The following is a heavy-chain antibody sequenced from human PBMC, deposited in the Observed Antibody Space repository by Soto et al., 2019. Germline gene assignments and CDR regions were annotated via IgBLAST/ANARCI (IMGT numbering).Heavy chain of an antibody. CDR2: ARDKGNSYTT. V-gene: IGHV3-72*01. Sequence: GGSLRVSCAASGFTFSDHYMDWVRQSPGKGLEWVGRARDKGNSYTTEYAASVKGRFTISRDDSKNSLYLQMNSLKTEDTAVYYCVRDSNGPGSSLFDFWGQGTLVTVSS. J-gene: IGHJ4*02. CDR1: GFTFSDHY. CDR3: VRDSNGPGSSLFDF. D-gene: IGHD3-10*01.